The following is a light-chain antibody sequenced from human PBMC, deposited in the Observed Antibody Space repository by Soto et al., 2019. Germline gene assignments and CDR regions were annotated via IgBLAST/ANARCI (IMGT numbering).Light chain of an antibody. CDR2: DVS. J-gene: IGLJ2*01. CDR3: SSYSSSSTLV. Sequence: QSVLTQPASVSGSPGQSINISCTGTNSDAGGYDYVSWYQQHPGKAPKLMIYDVSSRPSGVSNRFSGSKSGNTASLTLSGLQAEDEADYYCSSYSSSSTLVFGGGTKLTVL. CDR1: NSDAGGYDY. V-gene: IGLV2-14*03.